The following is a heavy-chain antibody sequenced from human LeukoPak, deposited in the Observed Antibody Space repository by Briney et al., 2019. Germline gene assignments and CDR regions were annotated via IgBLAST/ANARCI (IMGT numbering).Heavy chain of an antibody. J-gene: IGHJ4*02. CDR1: GFTFSSYA. CDR3: AKQVDTAEPFDY. CDR2: ISGSGGST. V-gene: IGHV3-23*01. Sequence: PGGSLRLSCAASGFTFSSYAMSSVRQAPGKGLEWVSAISGSGGSTYYADSVKGRFTISRENSKNTLYLQMNSLRAEYTAVYYCAKQVDTAEPFDYWGQGPLVTVSS. D-gene: IGHD5-18*01.